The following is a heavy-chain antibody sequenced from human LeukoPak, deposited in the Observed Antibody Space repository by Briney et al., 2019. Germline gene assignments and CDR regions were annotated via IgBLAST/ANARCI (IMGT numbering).Heavy chain of an antibody. J-gene: IGHJ4*02. V-gene: IGHV3-23*01. D-gene: IGHD3-22*01. CDR3: ANHYDSSGYYYRF. CDR1: GFTFSSYA. Sequence: GGSLRLSCAASGFTFSSYAMSWVRQAPGKGLEWVSAISGSGGSTYYADSVKGRFTISRDNSKNTLYLQMDSLRAEDTAVYYCANHYDSSGYYYRFWGQGTLVTVSS. CDR2: ISGSGGST.